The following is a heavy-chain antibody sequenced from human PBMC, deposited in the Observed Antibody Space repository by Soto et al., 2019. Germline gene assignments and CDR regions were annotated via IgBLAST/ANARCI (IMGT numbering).Heavy chain of an antibody. J-gene: IGHJ4*02. Sequence: SLRLSCAASGFPFSSYSMNWVRQAPGKGLEWVSYISSSSSTIYYADSVKGRFTISRENAKNSLYLQMNSLRDEDTAVYYCARGLYYYDSSGYWGYWGQGTLVTVSS. D-gene: IGHD3-22*01. CDR1: GFPFSSYS. V-gene: IGHV3-48*02. CDR3: ARGLYYYDSSGYWGY. CDR2: ISSSSSTI.